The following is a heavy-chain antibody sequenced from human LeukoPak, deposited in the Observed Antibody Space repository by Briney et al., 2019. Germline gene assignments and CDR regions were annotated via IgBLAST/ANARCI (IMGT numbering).Heavy chain of an antibody. V-gene: IGHV3-48*01. CDR2: ISRSSSTI. Sequence: PGGSLRLSCAASGFTFSNYSMNWVRQAPGKGREWVSYISRSSSTIYYADSVKGRFTISRDNGKNSLYLQMNSLRVEDTAVYYCARAKRNGFDIWGQGTMVTVSS. CDR1: GFTFSNYS. CDR3: ARAKRNGFDI. J-gene: IGHJ3*02.